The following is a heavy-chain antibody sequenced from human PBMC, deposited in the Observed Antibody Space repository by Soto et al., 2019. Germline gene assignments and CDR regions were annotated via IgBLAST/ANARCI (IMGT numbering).Heavy chain of an antibody. J-gene: IGHJ4*02. Sequence: GGSLRLSCAASGFTFSDYGMHWVRQAPGKGLEWVAVISYEGRTRHYADAVRGRFIISRDNSKNTVSLQMNSLRPEDTAVYYCAKGTFPQSSSSDDSWGQGTLVTVSS. V-gene: IGHV3-30*18. CDR1: GFTFSDYG. D-gene: IGHD6-6*01. CDR3: AKGTFPQSSSSDDS. CDR2: ISYEGRTR.